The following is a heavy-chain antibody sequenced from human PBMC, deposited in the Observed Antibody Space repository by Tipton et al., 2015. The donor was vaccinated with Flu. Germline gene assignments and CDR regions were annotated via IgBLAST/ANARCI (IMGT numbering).Heavy chain of an antibody. J-gene: IGHJ6*03. CDR1: GFTFSSYN. CDR2: ISSSSSPI. Sequence: SLRLSCAASGFTFSSYNMNWVRQAPGKGLEWISYISSSSSPIYYADSLKGRFIISRDNAENSLYLQMNRLRAEDTAVYYCARASWNFYSSSGYYYMDVWGKGTTVTVSS. D-gene: IGHD3-22*01. CDR3: ARASWNFYSSSGYYYMDV. V-gene: IGHV3-48*04.